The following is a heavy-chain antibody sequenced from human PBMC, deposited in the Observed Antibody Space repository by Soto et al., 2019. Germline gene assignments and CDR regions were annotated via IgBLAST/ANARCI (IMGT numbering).Heavy chain of an antibody. CDR2: IYPGDSDT. J-gene: IGHJ3*02. V-gene: IGHV5-51*01. Sequence: PGESLKISCKGSGYSFTSYWIGLLRQIPWKGLEWMGIIYPGDSDTRYSPSFQGQVTISADKSISTAYLQWSSLKASDTAMYYCARSYDSIAFDIWGQGTMVTVSS. D-gene: IGHD3-22*01. CDR3: ARSYDSIAFDI. CDR1: GYSFTSYW.